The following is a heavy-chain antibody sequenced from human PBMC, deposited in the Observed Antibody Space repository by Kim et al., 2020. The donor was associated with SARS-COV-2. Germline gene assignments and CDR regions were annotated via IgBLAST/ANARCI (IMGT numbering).Heavy chain of an antibody. V-gene: IGHV1-18*01. CDR1: GYTFTSYG. J-gene: IGHJ6*02. Sequence: ASVKVSCKASGYTFTSYGISWVRQAPGQGLEWMGWINAYNGNTNYAQKLQGRVTMTTDTSTSTAYMELRSLRSDDTAVYYCAREIYTSSWCKGLPYYYYGMDVWGQGTTVTVSS. CDR3: AREIYTSSWCKGLPYYYYGMDV. D-gene: IGHD6-13*01. CDR2: INAYNGNT.